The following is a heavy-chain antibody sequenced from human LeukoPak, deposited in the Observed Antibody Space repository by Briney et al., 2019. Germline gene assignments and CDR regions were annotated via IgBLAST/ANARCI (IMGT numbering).Heavy chain of an antibody. J-gene: IGHJ5*02. V-gene: IGHV1-8*01. D-gene: IGHD2-15*01. CDR3: ARDRTLYCSGGSCSRGWFDP. CDR1: GYTFTSYD. CDR2: MNPNSGDT. Sequence: GASVKVSCKASGYTFTSYDINWVRQATGQGLEWMGWMNPNSGDTGYAQKFQGRVTMTRNTSISTAYMELSSLRSEDTAVYYCARDRTLYCSGGSCSRGWFDPWGQGTLVTVSS.